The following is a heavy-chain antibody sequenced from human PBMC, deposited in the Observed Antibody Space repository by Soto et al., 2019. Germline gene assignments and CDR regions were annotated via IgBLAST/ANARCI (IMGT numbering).Heavy chain of an antibody. Sequence: QVQLVQSGAEVKKPGSSVKVSCKASGGTFSSYAISWVRQAPGLGLEWMGGIIPIVGTANYAQKFQGRVTITADEATRTAYMELHSLRPEDTAVDDGARVYSSSPRSIRYDHGGDGWGQGTTVTASS. CDR1: GGTFSSYA. V-gene: IGHV1-69*01. CDR3: ARVYSSSPRSIRYDHGGDG. CDR2: IIPIVGTA. J-gene: IGHJ6*02. D-gene: IGHD6-13*01.